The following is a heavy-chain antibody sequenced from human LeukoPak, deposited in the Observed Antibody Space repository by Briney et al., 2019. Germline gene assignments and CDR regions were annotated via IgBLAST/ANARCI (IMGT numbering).Heavy chain of an antibody. CDR3: ARDGGTRTADY. D-gene: IGHD1-1*01. J-gene: IGHJ4*02. CDR2: IYYSGST. CDR1: GDSMNTIRYY. Sequence: SETLSLTCTVSGDSMNTIRYYWVWIRQPPGKGLEWIGYIYYSGSTYYNPSLKSRVTISVDTSKNQFSLKLSSVTAADTAVYYCARDGGTRTADYWGQGTLVTVSS. V-gene: IGHV4-30-4*08.